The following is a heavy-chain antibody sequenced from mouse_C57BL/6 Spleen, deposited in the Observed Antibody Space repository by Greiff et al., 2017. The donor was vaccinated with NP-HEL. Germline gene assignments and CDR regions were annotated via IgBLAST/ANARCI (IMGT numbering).Heavy chain of an antibody. D-gene: IGHD3-3*01. CDR1: GYTFTSYW. CDR2: INPSNGGT. CDR3: ARVGGPYYFDY. V-gene: IGHV1-53*01. J-gene: IGHJ2*01. Sequence: VQLQQPGTELVKPGASVKLSCTASGYTFTSYWMHWVKQRPGHGLEWIGNINPSNGGTNYNEKFKSKATLTVDKSSSTAYMQLSRLTSEDSAVYYYARVGGPYYFDYWGQGTTLTVAS.